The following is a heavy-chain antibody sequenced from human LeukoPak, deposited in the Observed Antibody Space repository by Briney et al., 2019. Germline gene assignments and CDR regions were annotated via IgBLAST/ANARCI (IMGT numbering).Heavy chain of an antibody. Sequence: ASVKVSCKASGYTFIASYMHWVRQAPGQGLEWMGIINPSGGSTSYAQKFQGRVTMTRDMSTSTVYMELSSLRSEDTAVYYCARAPYYYDSSGYYLHWGQGTLVTVSS. CDR2: INPSGGST. D-gene: IGHD3-22*01. J-gene: IGHJ4*02. CDR3: ARAPYYYDSSGYYLH. V-gene: IGHV1-46*01. CDR1: GYTFIASY.